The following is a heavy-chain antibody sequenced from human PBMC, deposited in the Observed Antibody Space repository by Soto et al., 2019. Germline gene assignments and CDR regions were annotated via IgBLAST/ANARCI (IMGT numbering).Heavy chain of an antibody. CDR3: VREAGAMDV. V-gene: IGHV4-39*02. Sequence: PSETLSLTCTVSGGSISSRSFHWGWIRQSPGKGLEWIATVYYSGSSYYSSSLKSQVTISVDTSNNQFSLKMNSVTAADTAVYYCVREAGAMDVWGQGTSVTVSS. J-gene: IGHJ6*02. D-gene: IGHD6-13*01. CDR1: GGSISSRSFH. CDR2: VYYSGSS.